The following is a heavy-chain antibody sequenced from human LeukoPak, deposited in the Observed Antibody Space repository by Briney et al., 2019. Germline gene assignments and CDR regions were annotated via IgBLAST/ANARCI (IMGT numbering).Heavy chain of an antibody. CDR1: GXTFSSYS. Sequence: PGGSLRLSCAASGXTFSSYSVNWVRQAPGKGLEWVSYISSSGTTIYYADSVKGRFTISRDNAKNSLYLQMNSLRDEDTAVYYCARVWGLAVAGGEIEYWGQGTLVTVSS. CDR3: ARVWGLAVAGGEIEY. CDR2: ISSSGTTI. D-gene: IGHD6-13*01. V-gene: IGHV3-48*02. J-gene: IGHJ4*02.